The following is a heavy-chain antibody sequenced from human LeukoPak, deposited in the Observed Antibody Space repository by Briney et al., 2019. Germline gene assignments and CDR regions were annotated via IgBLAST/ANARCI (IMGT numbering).Heavy chain of an antibody. CDR2: ISYHGSNK. CDR1: RFTFSTHG. V-gene: IGHV3-30-3*01. Sequence: GGSLRLSCAASRFTFSTHGMHWVRQAPGKGLEWVAVISYHGSNKHYADSVKGRFTISRDNSKNSLYLQMHSLRPEDRAVYYCARAYSGSFYEAFDFWGQGTMVTVSS. D-gene: IGHD1-26*01. J-gene: IGHJ3*01. CDR3: ARAYSGSFYEAFDF.